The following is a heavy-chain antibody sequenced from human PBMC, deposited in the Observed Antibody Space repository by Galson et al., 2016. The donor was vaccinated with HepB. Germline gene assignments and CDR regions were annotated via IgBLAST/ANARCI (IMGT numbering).Heavy chain of an antibody. CDR2: ISDDGGNK. J-gene: IGHJ6*02. V-gene: IGHV3-30-3*01. Sequence: SLRLSCAASGFTFSSYAMNWVRQAPGKGLEWVALISDDGGNKYYVDSVKGRFTISRDNSKNTLYLQMNSLRAEDTAVYYCARVATVTTFYYYYGMDVWCQGTTVTVSS. D-gene: IGHD4-17*01. CDR1: GFTFSSYA. CDR3: ARVATVTTFYYYYGMDV.